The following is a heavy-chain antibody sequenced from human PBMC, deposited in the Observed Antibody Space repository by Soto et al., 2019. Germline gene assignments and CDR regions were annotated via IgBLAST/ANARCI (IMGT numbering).Heavy chain of an antibody. CDR1: SGSISSSNW. D-gene: IGHD6-13*01. J-gene: IGHJ6*03. Sequence: QVQLQESGPGLVKPSGTLSLTCAVSSGSISSSNWWSWVRQPPGKGLEWIGEIYHSGSTNYNPSLKSRVTISVDKSKNQFSLKLSSVTAADTAVYYCARDATYDGIAASTPHYYMDVWGKGTTVTVSS. CDR3: ARDATYDGIAASTPHYYMDV. V-gene: IGHV4-4*02. CDR2: IYHSGST.